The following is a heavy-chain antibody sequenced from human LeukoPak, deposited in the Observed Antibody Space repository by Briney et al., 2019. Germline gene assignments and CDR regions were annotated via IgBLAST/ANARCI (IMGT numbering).Heavy chain of an antibody. J-gene: IGHJ6*02. CDR2: ISSSSSYT. CDR1: GFTFSDYY. D-gene: IGHD3-10*01. Sequence: PGGSLRLSCAASGFTFSDYYTSWIRQAPGKGLEWVSYISSSSSYTNYAESVKGRFTISRDNAKNSLYLQMNSLRAEDTAVYYCARDFGGLLFGMDVWGQGTTVTVS. CDR3: ARDFGGLLFGMDV. V-gene: IGHV3-11*05.